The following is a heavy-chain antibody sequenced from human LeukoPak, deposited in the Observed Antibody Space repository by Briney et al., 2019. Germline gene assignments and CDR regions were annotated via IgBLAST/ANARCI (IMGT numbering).Heavy chain of an antibody. CDR1: GYTFTCYY. CDR3: ARGPIAVYYYYMDV. V-gene: IGHV1-2*02. CDR2: INPKSGGT. Sequence: AAVKVSCKSSGYTFTCYYMHWVRQAPGQGLEWMGWINPKSGGTNYAQKFHGRVTMTRDTSISTAYMELSRLRSDDTAVYYCARGPIAVYYYYMDVWGKGTTVTVSS. D-gene: IGHD6-19*01. J-gene: IGHJ6*03.